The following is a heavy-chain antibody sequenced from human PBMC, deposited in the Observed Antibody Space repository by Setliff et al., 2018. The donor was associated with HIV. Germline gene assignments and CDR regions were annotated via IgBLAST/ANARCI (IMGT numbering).Heavy chain of an antibody. V-gene: IGHV4-39*07. CDR3: ARGLNDYTNPSYMDV. CDR1: GDSISSGASY. Sequence: SETLSLTCSVSGDSISSGASYWSWIRQPAGKGLEWIGSIYYSGSTYYNPSLKSRVTISVDTSKNQFSLKLSSVTAADTAVYYCARGLNDYTNPSYMDVWGKGTTVTVSS. J-gene: IGHJ6*03. D-gene: IGHD4-4*01. CDR2: IYYSGST.